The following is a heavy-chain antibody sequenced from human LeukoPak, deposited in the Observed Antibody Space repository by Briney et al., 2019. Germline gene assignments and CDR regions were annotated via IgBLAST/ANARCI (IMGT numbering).Heavy chain of an antibody. CDR1: GFTFSNYA. CDR2: ISGSGDGT. V-gene: IGHV3-23*01. J-gene: IGHJ4*02. CDR3: AKEEWLLAVYFDY. Sequence: PGGSLRLSCAASGFTFSNYAMSWVRQAPGKGLEWVSGISGSGDGTYYADSVKGRFTISRDNSKNTLYMQMNSLRADDTAVYYCAKEEWLLAVYFDYWGQGTLVTVSS. D-gene: IGHD3-3*01.